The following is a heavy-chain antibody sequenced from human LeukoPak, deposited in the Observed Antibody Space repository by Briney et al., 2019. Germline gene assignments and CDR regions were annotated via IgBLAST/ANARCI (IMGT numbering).Heavy chain of an antibody. J-gene: IGHJ4*02. D-gene: IGHD3-10*01. CDR1: GASISGGSYY. CDR3: ARSRGSGSYPKGEFDY. V-gene: IGHV4-61*02. CDR2: IYTTGST. Sequence: SETLSLTCTVSGASISGGSYYWSWIRQPAGKGLEWIGRIYTTGSTNYNPSLKSRVTISVDTSKNQFSLKLSSVTAADTAVYYCARSRGSGSYPKGEFDYWGQGTLVTVSS.